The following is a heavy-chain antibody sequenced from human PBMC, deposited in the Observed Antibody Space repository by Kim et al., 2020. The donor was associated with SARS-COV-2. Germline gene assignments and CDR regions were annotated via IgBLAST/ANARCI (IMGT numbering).Heavy chain of an antibody. CDR3: ARDEGGGGFYYYGMDV. Sequence: SETLSLTCTVSGGSISSSSYYWGWIRQPPGKGLEWIGSIYYSGSTYYNPSLKSRVTISVDTSKNQFSLKLSSVTAADTAVYYCARDEGGGGFYYYGMDV. V-gene: IGHV4-39*07. J-gene: IGHJ6*01. CDR2: IYYSGST. D-gene: IGHD2-15*01. CDR1: GGSISSSSYY.